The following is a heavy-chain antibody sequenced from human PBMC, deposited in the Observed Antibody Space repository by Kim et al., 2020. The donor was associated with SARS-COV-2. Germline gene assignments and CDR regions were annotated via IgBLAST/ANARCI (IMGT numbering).Heavy chain of an antibody. J-gene: IGHJ4*02. V-gene: IGHV4-34*01. D-gene: IGHD6-19*01. CDR3: ARGPKWLVG. Sequence: SETLSLTCAVYGGSFSGYYWSWIRQPPGKGLEWIGEINHSGSTNYNPSLKSRVTISVDTSKNQFSLKLSSVTAADTAVYYCARGPKWLVGWGQGTLVTVSS. CDR1: GGSFSGYY. CDR2: INHSGST.